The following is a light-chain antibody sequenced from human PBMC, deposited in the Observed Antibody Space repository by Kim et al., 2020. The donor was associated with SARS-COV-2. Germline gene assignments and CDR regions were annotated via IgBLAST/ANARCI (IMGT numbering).Light chain of an antibody. Sequence: APGRTARITCGGNNSGNEGVRCYQQKPGPAPVLVIYYDSDRPSGIPERFSGSNSGNTATLTISRVEAGDEADYYCQVWDSSSDHRVFGGGTQLTVL. CDR2: YDS. CDR3: QVWDSSSDHRV. V-gene: IGLV3-21*04. CDR1: NSGNEG. J-gene: IGLJ2*01.